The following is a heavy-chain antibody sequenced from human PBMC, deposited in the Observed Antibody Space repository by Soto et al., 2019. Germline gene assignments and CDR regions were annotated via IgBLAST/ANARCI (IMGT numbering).Heavy chain of an antibody. J-gene: IGHJ4*02. Sequence: SGHTLVNPTPTLTLTCSFSGFSLTTLGMSVSWVRQPPGKALEWLALINWEDDKYYRPSLETRLTISKDTSTNRVLLTMTKLDPADTATYYCVRGEVPSTMVMFFDYWGQGALVTVSS. CDR1: GFSLTTLGMS. D-gene: IGHD3-10*01. V-gene: IGHV2-70*20. CDR3: VRGEVPSTMVMFFDY. CDR2: INWEDDK.